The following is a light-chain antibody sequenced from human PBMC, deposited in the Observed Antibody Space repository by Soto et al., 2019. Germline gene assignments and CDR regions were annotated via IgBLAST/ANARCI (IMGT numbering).Light chain of an antibody. CDR1: QSVGSSY. V-gene: IGKV3-20*01. J-gene: IGKJ1*01. CDR2: GTS. Sequence: EIVLTQSPGTLSLSPGERATLSCRASQSVGSSYLAWYQQKPGQAPRLLMYGTSNRATGIPDRFSGSGSGTAFSLTISRLEPGDFAVYYCQQYGSSPRTFGQGTKVEIQ. CDR3: QQYGSSPRT.